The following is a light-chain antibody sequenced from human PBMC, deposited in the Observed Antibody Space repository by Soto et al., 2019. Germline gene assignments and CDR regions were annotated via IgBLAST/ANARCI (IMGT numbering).Light chain of an antibody. CDR2: KGS. J-gene: IGKJ1*01. CDR3: QQYDNDSWT. Sequence: DIQMTQSPSTLSASVGDRVIITCRASQSISSWLAWYQQKPGKAPNLLIYKGSALKSGVPSRVSGSRSGTEFTLTSNSLQPDDFATYYSQQYDNDSWTFGQGTKVEIK. V-gene: IGKV1-5*03. CDR1: QSISSW.